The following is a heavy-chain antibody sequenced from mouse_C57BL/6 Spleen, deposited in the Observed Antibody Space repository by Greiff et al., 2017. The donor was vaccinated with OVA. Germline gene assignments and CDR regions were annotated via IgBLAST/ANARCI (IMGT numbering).Heavy chain of an antibody. J-gene: IGHJ1*03. V-gene: IGHV1-82*01. CDR1: GYAFSSSW. CDR2: IYPGDGDT. CDR3: ARSGWDWYFDV. D-gene: IGHD1-1*02. Sequence: QVQLQQSGPELVQPGASVKISCKASGYAFSSSWMNWVKQRPGKGLEWIGRIYPGDGDTNYNGKFKGKATLTADKSSSTAYMQLSSLTSEDSAVYFCARSGWDWYFDVWGTGTTVTVSS.